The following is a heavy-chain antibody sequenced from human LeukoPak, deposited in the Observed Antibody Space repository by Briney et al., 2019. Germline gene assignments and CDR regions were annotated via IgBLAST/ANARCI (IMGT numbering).Heavy chain of an antibody. D-gene: IGHD3-22*01. Sequence: ASVTVSCKASGYTFTGYYMHWVRQAPGQGLEWMGWINPNSGGTNYAQKFQGRVTMTRDTSISTAYMELSRLRSEDTAVYCCARTNPLSYYGYNWFDPWGQGTLVTVSS. V-gene: IGHV1-2*02. J-gene: IGHJ5*02. CDR1: GYTFTGYY. CDR3: ARTNPLSYYGYNWFDP. CDR2: INPNSGGT.